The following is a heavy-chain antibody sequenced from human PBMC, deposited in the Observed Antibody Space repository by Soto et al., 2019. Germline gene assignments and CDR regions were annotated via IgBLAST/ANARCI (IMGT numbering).Heavy chain of an antibody. CDR2: SSNSGTFS. V-gene: IGHV3-11*06. CDR1: GFTFSDYY. Sequence: GGSLRLSCEGSGFTFSDYYISWIRQAPGKGLEWISYSSNSGTFSRYADSVKGRFPISRDNTKNLLYLQMNSLRAEDTAVYYCARSGDNYNRLDYWGQGTPVTVSS. CDR3: ARSGDNYNRLDY. D-gene: IGHD1-1*01. J-gene: IGHJ4*02.